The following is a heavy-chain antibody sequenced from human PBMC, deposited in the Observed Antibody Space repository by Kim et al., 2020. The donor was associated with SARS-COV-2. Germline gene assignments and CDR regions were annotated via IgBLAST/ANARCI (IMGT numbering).Heavy chain of an antibody. V-gene: IGHV3-23*01. D-gene: IGHD5-18*01. CDR3: AKPAVGRGKSFGFDS. J-gene: IGHJ4*02. Sequence: ADSVKGRLTISRDNSKNTVRLQRDSLRAEDTAVYYCAKPAVGRGKSFGFDSWGQGTLVTVSS.